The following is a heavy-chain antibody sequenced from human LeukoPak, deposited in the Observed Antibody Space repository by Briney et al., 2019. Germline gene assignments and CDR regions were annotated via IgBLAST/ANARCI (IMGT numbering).Heavy chain of an antibody. J-gene: IGHJ4*01. V-gene: IGHV3-23*01. Sequence: PGGSLRLSCAASGFTFSDYYMSWVRQAPGKGLEWVSGISGSGGSTYYKDSVKGRFTISRDNSKNTLYLQMNSLNAEDTALYYCAKGRCSGGSCYGRGLDYWGQEPWSPSP. CDR1: GFTFSDYY. D-gene: IGHD2-15*01. CDR3: AKGRCSGGSCYGRGLDY. CDR2: ISGSGGST.